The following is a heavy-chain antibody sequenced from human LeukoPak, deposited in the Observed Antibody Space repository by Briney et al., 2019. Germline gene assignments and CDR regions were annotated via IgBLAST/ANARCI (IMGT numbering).Heavy chain of an antibody. CDR3: AKAFCSEKQCTLDS. J-gene: IGHJ4*02. D-gene: IGHD3-3*01. CDR2: IYSGGST. V-gene: IGHV3-53*01. CDR1: GFTVSSNY. Sequence: PGGSLRLSCAASGFTVSSNYMSWVRQAPGKGLEWVSVIYSGGSTYYADSVKGRFTISRDNSKNTLYLQMNSLRAEDTAVYYCAKAFCSEKQCTLDSWGQGTLVSVSS.